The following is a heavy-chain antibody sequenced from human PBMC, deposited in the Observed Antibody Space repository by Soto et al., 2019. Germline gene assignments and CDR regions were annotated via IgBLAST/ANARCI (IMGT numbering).Heavy chain of an antibody. D-gene: IGHD3-3*01. CDR3: VRERTIFGVAPGGGVDV. CDR2: IYHTGAT. J-gene: IGHJ6*02. CDR1: SESMYTSDYS. V-gene: IGHV4-30-2*01. Sequence: HSETPALRSTSCSESMYTSDYSGCLIRQPPGRGLEWIGSIYHTGATHYIPSLKSRLTMSPDKSKNHFSLDLTSVTAADTALYYCVRERTIFGVAPGGGVDVWGQGTTVTVSS.